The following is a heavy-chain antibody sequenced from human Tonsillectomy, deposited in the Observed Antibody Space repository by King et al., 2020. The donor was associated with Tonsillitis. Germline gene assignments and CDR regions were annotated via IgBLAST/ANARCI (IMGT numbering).Heavy chain of an antibody. D-gene: IGHD2-15*01. CDR3: ARSCSGGSCYTTLDY. CDR1: GYSFTSYG. J-gene: IGHJ4*02. CDR2: SYPGYSDT. Sequence: DVQLLESGAEVKKPGESLKISCKGSGYSFTSYGIGWVGQMPGKGLKWWGSSYPGYSDTRHSPSFQGQVTSSADKSISTAYLQWSSLKASDTAMYYCARSCSGGSCYTTLDYWGQGTLVTVSS. V-gene: IGHV5-51*01.